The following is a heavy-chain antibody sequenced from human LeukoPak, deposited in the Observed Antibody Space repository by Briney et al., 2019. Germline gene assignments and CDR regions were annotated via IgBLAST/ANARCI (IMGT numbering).Heavy chain of an antibody. V-gene: IGHV4-4*07. Sequence: PSETLSLTCTVSGGSIRSYYWSWIRQPAGKGLEWIGRIHTSGSTDYNPSPKSRVTMSVDTSKNQFSLKLRSVTAADTAVYYGAREGSMTARPFVSIDYWGQGTLVTVSA. D-gene: IGHD6-6*01. J-gene: IGHJ4*02. CDR1: GGSIRSYY. CDR2: IHTSGST. CDR3: AREGSMTARPFVSIDY.